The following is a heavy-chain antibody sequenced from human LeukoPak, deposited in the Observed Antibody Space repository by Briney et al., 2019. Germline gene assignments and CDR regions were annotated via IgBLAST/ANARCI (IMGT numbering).Heavy chain of an antibody. D-gene: IGHD3-10*01. J-gene: IGHJ6*02. CDR2: ISAYNGNT. V-gene: IGHV1-18*01. CDR3: ASSLSGYYGSGSYENYYYYGMDV. CDR1: GYTFTSYG. Sequence: ASVKVSCKASGYTFTSYGISWVRQAPGQGLEWMGWISAYNGNTNYAQKLQGRVTITRDTSASTAYMELSSLRSEDTAVYYCASSLSGYYGSGSYENYYYYGMDVWGQGTTVTVSS.